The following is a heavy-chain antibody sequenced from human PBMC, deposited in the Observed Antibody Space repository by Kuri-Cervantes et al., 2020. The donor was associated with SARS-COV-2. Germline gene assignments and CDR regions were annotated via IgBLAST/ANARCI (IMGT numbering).Heavy chain of an antibody. D-gene: IGHD2-2*01. J-gene: IGHJ6*03. Sequence: GSLRLSCTVSGYSISSGYYWGRIRQPPGKGLEWIGSIYHSGSTYYNPSLKSRVTMSVDTSKNQFSLKLSSVTAADTAVYYCARVVPAADEGHYYYYMDVWGKGTTVTASS. V-gene: IGHV4-38-2*02. CDR3: ARVVPAADEGHYYYYMDV. CDR1: GYSISSGYY. CDR2: IYHSGST.